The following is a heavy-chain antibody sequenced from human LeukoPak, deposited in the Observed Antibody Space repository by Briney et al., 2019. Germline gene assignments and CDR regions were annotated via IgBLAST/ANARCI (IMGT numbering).Heavy chain of an antibody. CDR2: INPSSGGT. CDR3: ARTYYDFWRDYYYYYGMDV. Sequence: ASVKVSCKASGYTFTGYYMHWVRQAPGQGLEWMGWINPSSGGTNYAQKFQGRVTMTRDTSISTAYMELSRLRSDDTAVYYCARTYYDFWRDYYYYYGMDVWGQGTTVTVSS. D-gene: IGHD3-3*01. J-gene: IGHJ6*02. V-gene: IGHV1-2*02. CDR1: GYTFTGYY.